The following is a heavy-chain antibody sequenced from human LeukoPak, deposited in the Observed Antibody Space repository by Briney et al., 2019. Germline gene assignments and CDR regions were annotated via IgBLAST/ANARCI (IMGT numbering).Heavy chain of an antibody. CDR3: VKDLLYSSGSRLLDY. Sequence: PGESLRLSCAPSALTFSSYGMHWVRQAPGKGLEWVAFIWYDGSDKYYADSVKGRFTISRDNSKNTLYLQMNSLRVEDTAVYYCVKDLLYSSGSRLLDYWGQGTLVTVSS. D-gene: IGHD6-19*01. V-gene: IGHV3-30*02. CDR1: ALTFSSYG. CDR2: IWYDGSDK. J-gene: IGHJ4*02.